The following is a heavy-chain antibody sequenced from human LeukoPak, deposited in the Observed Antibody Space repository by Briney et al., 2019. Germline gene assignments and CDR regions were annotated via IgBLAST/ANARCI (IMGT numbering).Heavy chain of an antibody. CDR2: IWSDGSNK. CDR1: GFTFSNYW. D-gene: IGHD1-26*01. Sequence: GGSLRLSCAASGFTFSNYWMHWVRQAPGKGLEWVAVIWSDGSNKYYANSVKGRFTISRDNSKSTLFLQMNSLRAEDTAVYYCARWGNSGNFDYWGQGALVTVSS. CDR3: ARWGNSGNFDY. V-gene: IGHV3-33*08. J-gene: IGHJ4*02.